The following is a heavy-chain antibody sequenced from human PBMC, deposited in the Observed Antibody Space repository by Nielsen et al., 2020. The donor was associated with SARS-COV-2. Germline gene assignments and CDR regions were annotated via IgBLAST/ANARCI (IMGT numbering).Heavy chain of an antibody. Sequence: ASVKVSCKASGFIFHNYGFSWVRQAPGGGLEWMGWVSAYTADTNYAQKLQGRVTMTTDTSTSTAYMELRGLRSDDTAVYYCARDHTMLRGRVLYFDLWGRGTLVTVSS. J-gene: IGHJ2*01. CDR3: ARDHTMLRGRVLYFDL. V-gene: IGHV1-18*04. D-gene: IGHD3-10*01. CDR2: VSAYTADT. CDR1: GFIFHNYG.